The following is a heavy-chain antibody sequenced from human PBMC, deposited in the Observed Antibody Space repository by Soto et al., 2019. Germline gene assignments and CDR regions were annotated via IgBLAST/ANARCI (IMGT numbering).Heavy chain of an antibody. CDR2: VSYDGSKE. Sequence: AGGALRLSCAASGINFNSYRINWGRQAPGKGLEWVAGVSYDGSKEYYTESVRGRFTISRDNSRNTLDLQMNSLRAEDTAVYYCAKDTYYHDSSGYYVFDCWGQGTLVTVSS. CDR1: GINFNSYR. J-gene: IGHJ4*02. D-gene: IGHD3-22*01. V-gene: IGHV3-30*18. CDR3: AKDTYYHDSSGYYVFDC.